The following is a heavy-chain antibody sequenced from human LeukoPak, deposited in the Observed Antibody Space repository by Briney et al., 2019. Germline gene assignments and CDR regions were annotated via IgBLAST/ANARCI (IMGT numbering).Heavy chain of an antibody. J-gene: IGHJ4*02. Sequence: ASVKVPCKASGYTFTGYYMHWVRQAPGQGLEWMGWINPNSGGTNYAQKFQGRVTMTRDTSISTAYMELSRLRSDDTAVYYRASGRIVATISLDYWGQGTLVTVSS. V-gene: IGHV1-2*02. CDR1: GYTFTGYY. D-gene: IGHD5-12*01. CDR2: INPNSGGT. CDR3: ASGRIVATISLDY.